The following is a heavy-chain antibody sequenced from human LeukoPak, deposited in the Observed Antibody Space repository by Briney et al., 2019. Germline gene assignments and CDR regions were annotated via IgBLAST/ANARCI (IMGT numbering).Heavy chain of an antibody. J-gene: IGHJ4*02. CDR3: AKARSRVGATHFDY. CDR1: GFTFSSYW. CDR2: INSDGSST. D-gene: IGHD1-26*01. Sequence: GGSLRLSCAAPGFTFSSYWMHWVRQAPGKGLVWVSRINSDGSSTTYADSVKGRFTISRDNAKKTLYLQMNSLRAEDTAVYYCAKARSRVGATHFDYWGQGTLVTVSS. V-gene: IGHV3-74*01.